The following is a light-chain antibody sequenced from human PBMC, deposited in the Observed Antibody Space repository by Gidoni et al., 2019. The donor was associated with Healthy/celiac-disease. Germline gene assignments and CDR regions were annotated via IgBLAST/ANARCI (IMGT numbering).Light chain of an antibody. CDR2: DAS. CDR3: QQFNSYPLT. J-gene: IGKJ4*01. CDR1: QGISSA. V-gene: IGKV1-13*02. Sequence: AIQLTPSPSSLSASVGDRVTITCRASQGISSAVAWYQQKPGKAPKLLIYDASSLESGVPSRFSGSGSGTDFTLTISSLQPEDFATYYCQQFNSYPLTFXGXTKVEIK.